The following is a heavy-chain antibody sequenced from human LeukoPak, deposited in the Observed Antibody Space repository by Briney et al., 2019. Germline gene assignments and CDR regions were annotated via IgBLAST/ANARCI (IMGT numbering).Heavy chain of an antibody. CDR3: AKDTGFTRPTSYSSSSYFDY. CDR2: ISGSGGST. V-gene: IGHV3-23*01. Sequence: PGGSLRLSCAASGFTFSSYAMSWVRPAPGKGLGWVSAISGSGGSTYYADSVKGRFTISRDNSRNTLYLQMNSLRAEDTAVYYCAKDTGFTRPTSYSSSSYFDYWGQGTLVTVSS. J-gene: IGHJ4*02. CDR1: GFTFSSYA. D-gene: IGHD6-13*01.